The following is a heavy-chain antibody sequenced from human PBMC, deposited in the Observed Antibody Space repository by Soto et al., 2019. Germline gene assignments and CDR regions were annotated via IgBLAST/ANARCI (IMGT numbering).Heavy chain of an antibody. V-gene: IGHV3-33*05. CDR2: TSYDGSNN. CDR3: ARWGTTGGLDV. Sequence: HVQLVESGGGVVQPGTSLRLSCVGSGFTFRSYVIHWVRQAPGKGLEWVALTSYDGSNNFYGDSVKGRFTISRHNSRNTVELQMDSLRFDDTALYYCARWGTTGGLDVWGQGTLVSVAS. J-gene: IGHJ4*02. D-gene: IGHD3-16*01. CDR1: GFTFRSYV.